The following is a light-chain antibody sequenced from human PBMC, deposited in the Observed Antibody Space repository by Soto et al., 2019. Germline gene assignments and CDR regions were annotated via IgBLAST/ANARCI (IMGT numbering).Light chain of an antibody. CDR2: GAS. CDR3: QQYNNWPPLN. V-gene: IGKV3-15*01. CDR1: QNINTK. J-gene: IGKJ4*01. Sequence: EIVLTHSPATLSLSPGERATLSCRSSQNINTKLAWYQQMPGQAPRLLIHGASTRATGIPARFSGSGSGTEFTLTISSLQSEDFAVYYCQQYNNWPPLNFGGGTKVDIK.